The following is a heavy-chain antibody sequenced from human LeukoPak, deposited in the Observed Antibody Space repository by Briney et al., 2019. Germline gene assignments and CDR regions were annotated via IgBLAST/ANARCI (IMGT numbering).Heavy chain of an antibody. Sequence: PGRSLRLSCAASGFTFSSYGMHWVRQAPGKGLEWVAVIWSDGSDKYYADSVKGRFTISRDNSKNTLYLQMNSLRAEDTAGYYCAKGYSGNYGIGYWGQGTLVTVSS. CDR2: IWSDGSDK. D-gene: IGHD1-26*01. J-gene: IGHJ4*02. CDR1: GFTFSSYG. CDR3: AKGYSGNYGIGY. V-gene: IGHV3-33*06.